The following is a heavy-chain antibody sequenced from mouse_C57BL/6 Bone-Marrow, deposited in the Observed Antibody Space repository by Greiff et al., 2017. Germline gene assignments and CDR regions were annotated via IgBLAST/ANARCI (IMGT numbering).Heavy chain of an antibody. D-gene: IGHD1-1*01. J-gene: IGHJ4*01. CDR3: SRAVVGSMDY. CDR1: GYTFTSYW. CDR2: IDPSDSYT. Sequence: QVQLQQSGAELVMPGASVKLSCKASGYTFTSYWMHWVKQRPGQGLEWIGEIDPSDSYTNYNQKFKGKSTLPVDKSSSTAYMQLSSLTSEDSAVYYYSRAVVGSMDYWGQGTSVTVSS. V-gene: IGHV1-69*01.